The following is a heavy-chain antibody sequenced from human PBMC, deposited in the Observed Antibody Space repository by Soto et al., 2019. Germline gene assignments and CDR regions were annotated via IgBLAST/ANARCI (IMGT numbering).Heavy chain of an antibody. Sequence: ASVKVSCKASGYTFTSYYMHWVRQAPGQGLEWMGIINPSGGSTSYARKFQGRVTMTRDTSTSTVYMELSSLRSEDTAVYYCASAVVTGDAFDIWGQGTMVTVSS. CDR2: INPSGGST. D-gene: IGHD5-18*01. J-gene: IGHJ3*02. V-gene: IGHV1-46*01. CDR3: ASAVVTGDAFDI. CDR1: GYTFTSYY.